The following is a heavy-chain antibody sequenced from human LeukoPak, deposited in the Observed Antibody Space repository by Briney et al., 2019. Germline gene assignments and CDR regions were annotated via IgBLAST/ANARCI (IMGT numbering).Heavy chain of an antibody. CDR2: IYTSGST. CDR1: GGSISSGSYY. CDR3: ASRTPHDILTGYYWVDYYMDV. V-gene: IGHV4-61*02. Sequence: SQTLSLTCTVSGGSISSGSYYWSWIRQPAGKGLEWIGRIYTSGSTNYNPSLKSRVTISVDTSKNQFSLKLSSVTAADTAVYYCASRTPHDILTGYYWVDYYMDVWAKGPRSPSP. D-gene: IGHD3-9*01. J-gene: IGHJ6*03.